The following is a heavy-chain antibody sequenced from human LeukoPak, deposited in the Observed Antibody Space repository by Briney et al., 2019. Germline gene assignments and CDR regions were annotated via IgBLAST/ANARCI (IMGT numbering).Heavy chain of an antibody. D-gene: IGHD1-14*01. V-gene: IGHV4-39*01. CDR3: ATVGSITGTFDY. CDR1: GGSISSSSSY. CDR2: IYYGGST. J-gene: IGHJ4*02. Sequence: KPSETLSLTCTVSGGSISSSSSYWGRIRQPPGKGLDWIGNIYYGGSTYDNASLKSRVTISVDASKNQFSPKLSSVTAADTAVYFCATVGSITGTFDYWGQGILVTVSS.